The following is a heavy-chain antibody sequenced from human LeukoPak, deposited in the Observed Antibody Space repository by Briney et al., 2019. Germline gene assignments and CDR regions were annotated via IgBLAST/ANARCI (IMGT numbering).Heavy chain of an antibody. CDR3: ARDPEVGATVFDY. Sequence: ASVKVSCKASGYTFTSYGISWVRQAPGQGLEWMGWISAYNGNTNYAQKLQDRVTMTTDTSTSIVYMELRSLRSDDTAVYYCARDPEVGATVFDYWGQGTLVTVSS. CDR2: ISAYNGNT. V-gene: IGHV1-18*01. D-gene: IGHD1-26*01. J-gene: IGHJ4*02. CDR1: GYTFTSYG.